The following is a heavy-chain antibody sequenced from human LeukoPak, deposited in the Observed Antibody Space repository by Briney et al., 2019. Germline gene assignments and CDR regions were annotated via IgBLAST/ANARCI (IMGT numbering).Heavy chain of an antibody. Sequence: DSVKVSCKASGYTFTSYYMHWVRQSPGQGLEWMGIINPSGGSTSYAQKFQGRVTMTRDMSTSTVYMELSSLRSEDTAVYYCARSAHYYMDVWGKGTTVTVSS. CDR1: GYTFTSYY. CDR2: INPSGGST. CDR3: ARSAHYYMDV. V-gene: IGHV1-46*01. J-gene: IGHJ6*03.